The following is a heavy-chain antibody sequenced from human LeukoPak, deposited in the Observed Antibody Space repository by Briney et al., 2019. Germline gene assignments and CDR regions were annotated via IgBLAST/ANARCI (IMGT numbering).Heavy chain of an antibody. V-gene: IGHV3-30*18. Sequence: GRSLRLSCAASGFTFSSYGMHWVRQAPGKGLEWVAVISYDGSNKYYADSVKGRFTISRDNSKNTLYLQMNSLRAEDTAVYYCSKGDCSSTSCYVMDYWGQGTLVTVSS. CDR3: SKGDCSSTSCYVMDY. CDR2: ISYDGSNK. CDR1: GFTFSSYG. D-gene: IGHD2-2*01. J-gene: IGHJ4*02.